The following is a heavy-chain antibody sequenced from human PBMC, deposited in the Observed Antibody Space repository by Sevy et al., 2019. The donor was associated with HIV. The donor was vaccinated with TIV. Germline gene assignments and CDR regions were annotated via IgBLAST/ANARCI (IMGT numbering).Heavy chain of an antibody. CDR3: ARGACSGGSCYRYYYGMDV. Sequence: ASVKVSCKASGYTFTSYDINWVRQATGQGLEWMGRMNPNSGNTGYAQKFQGRVTMTRNTSISTAYMELSSLRSEDTAVYYCARGACSGGSCYRYYYGMDVWGQGTTVTVSS. CDR1: GYTFTSYD. CDR2: MNPNSGNT. J-gene: IGHJ6*02. D-gene: IGHD2-15*01. V-gene: IGHV1-8*01.